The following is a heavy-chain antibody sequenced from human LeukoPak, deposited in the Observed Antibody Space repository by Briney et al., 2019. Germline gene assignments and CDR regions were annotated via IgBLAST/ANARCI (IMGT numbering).Heavy chain of an antibody. J-gene: IGHJ5*02. CDR2: IWSDGINK. Sequence: GGSLRLSCAASGFTFSNFGIHWVRQAPGRGLEWVAVIWSDGINKYYGGSVKGRFTISRDNSKNTLYLQMNSLRAEDTAVYYCARDSLGTSSGWFDPWGQGTLVTVSS. D-gene: IGHD6-19*01. V-gene: IGHV3-33*01. CDR3: ARDSLGTSSGWFDP. CDR1: GFTFSNFG.